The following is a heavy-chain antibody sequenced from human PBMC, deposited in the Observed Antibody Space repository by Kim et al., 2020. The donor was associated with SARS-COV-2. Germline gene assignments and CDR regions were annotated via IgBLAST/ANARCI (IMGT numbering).Heavy chain of an antibody. CDR2: IYHSGST. D-gene: IGHD6-19*01. J-gene: IGHJ4*02. CDR3: ARRMVAVAGHFDY. CDR1: GGSISSSNR. V-gene: IGHV4-4*02. Sequence: SETLSLTCAVSGGSISSSNRWSWVRQPPGKGLEWIGEIYHSGSTNYNPSLKSRVTISVDKSKNQFSLKLSSVTAADTAVYYCARRMVAVAGHFDYWGQGTLVTVSS.